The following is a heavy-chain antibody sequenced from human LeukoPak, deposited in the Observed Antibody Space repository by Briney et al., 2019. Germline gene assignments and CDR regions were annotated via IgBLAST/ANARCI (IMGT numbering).Heavy chain of an antibody. CDR2: MSAYNGNT. CDR1: GYTFTSYG. V-gene: IGHV1-18*01. D-gene: IGHD6-13*01. CDR3: ARRIADYYYYMDV. Sequence: ASVKVSCKASGYTFTSYGISWVRQAPGQGLEWMGWMSAYNGNTNYAQKLLGRVTMTTDTSTNTAYMELRSLISDDTAVYYCARRIADYYYYMDVWGKGTTVTVSS. J-gene: IGHJ6*03.